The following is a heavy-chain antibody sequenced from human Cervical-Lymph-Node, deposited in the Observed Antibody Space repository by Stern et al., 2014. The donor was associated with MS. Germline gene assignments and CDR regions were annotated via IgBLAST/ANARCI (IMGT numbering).Heavy chain of an antibody. CDR2: INHRGTA. Sequence: QVQLQESGPGLVKPSETLSLTCTVSGHSISSGYFWVWIRQPPGKGLEWIGEINHRGTAYYNPSLKSRVTILFGTSTNQFSLQLNSVTAADTAVYFCARDYDYGDFIFDYWGQGILVTVSS. J-gene: IGHJ4*02. V-gene: IGHV4-38-2*02. CDR3: ARDYDYGDFIFDY. D-gene: IGHD4-17*01. CDR1: GHSISSGYF.